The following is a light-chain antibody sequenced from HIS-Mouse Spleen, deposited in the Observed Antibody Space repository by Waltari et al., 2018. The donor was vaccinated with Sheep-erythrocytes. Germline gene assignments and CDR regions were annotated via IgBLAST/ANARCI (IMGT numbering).Light chain of an antibody. CDR1: RSNIGAGYD. CDR2: DVS. CDR3: CSYAGSYTVV. V-gene: IGLV1-40*01. J-gene: IGLJ2*01. Sequence: QSVLTQPPSVSGAPGQRVTISCTGRRSNIGAGYDVHWYQQHPGKAPKLMIYDVSKRPSGVPDRFSGSKSGNTASLTISGLQAEDEADYYCCSYAGSYTVVFGGGTKLTVL.